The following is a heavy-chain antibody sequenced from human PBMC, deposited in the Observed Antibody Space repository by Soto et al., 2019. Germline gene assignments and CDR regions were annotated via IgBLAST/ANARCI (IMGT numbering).Heavy chain of an antibody. CDR2: IFHSGST. V-gene: IGHV4-4*02. Sequence: VQLHESGPGLVKASGTLSLTCTVSGDSISNFHWWTWLRQPPGRGLEWIGEIFHSGSTTYNPSRKGPVTIAAGTSTNQSSLNRNPVTAADTAVYHCARAGWEWLQSGGGWFDPWGPGILVIVSS. J-gene: IGHJ5*02. CDR3: ARAGWEWLQSGGGWFDP. D-gene: IGHD3-3*01. CDR1: GDSISNFHW.